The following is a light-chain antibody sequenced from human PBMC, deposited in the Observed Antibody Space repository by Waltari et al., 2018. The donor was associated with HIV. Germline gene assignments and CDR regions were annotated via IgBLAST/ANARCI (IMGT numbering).Light chain of an antibody. CDR2: GAS. CDR3: QQYGSSPMYS. CDR1: QSVSSSY. Sequence: EIVLTQSPGTLSLSPGERATLSCRASQSVSSSYLAWYQQKPGQAPRLLIYGASNRAAGIPDRVSGSGSGTDFTLTITRLEPEDLAVYYCQQYGSSPMYSFGQGTKLEIK. V-gene: IGKV3-20*01. J-gene: IGKJ2*03.